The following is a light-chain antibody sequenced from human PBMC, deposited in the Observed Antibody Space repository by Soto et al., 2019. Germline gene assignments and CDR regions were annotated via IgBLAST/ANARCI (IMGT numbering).Light chain of an antibody. V-gene: IGLV4-69*01. Sequence: QLVLTQSPSASASLGASVKLTCTLSSGQSSYAIAWHQQQPEKGPRYLMKLSSDGSHSKGDGIPDRFSGSSSGAERYLTISSAQSEDEADYYCETWDTGARVVFGGGTKLAVL. CDR3: ETWDTGARVV. J-gene: IGLJ2*01. CDR1: SGQSSYA. CDR2: LSSDGSH.